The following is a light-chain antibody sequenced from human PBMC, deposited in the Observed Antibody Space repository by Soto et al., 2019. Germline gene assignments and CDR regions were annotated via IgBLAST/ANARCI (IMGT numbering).Light chain of an antibody. CDR3: QQYNSHSSYT. CDR2: AAA. CDR1: QSISTW. Sequence: DIQMTQSPSTLSAFVGDIVTITCRASQSISTWWAWYQQKPGKAPKLLIYAAARFESGVPSRFSGSGSGTEFSLTISSLQPDDVATYYCQQYNSHSSYTFGQGTKLEIK. V-gene: IGKV1-5*03. J-gene: IGKJ2*01.